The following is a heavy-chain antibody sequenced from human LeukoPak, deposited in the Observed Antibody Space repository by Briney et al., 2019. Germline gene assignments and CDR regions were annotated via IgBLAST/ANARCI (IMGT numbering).Heavy chain of an antibody. V-gene: IGHV3-9*01. D-gene: IGHD1-26*01. CDR3: AKVMRRYSGKFDY. CDR1: GFTFDDYA. J-gene: IGHJ4*02. CDR2: ISWNSGSI. Sequence: GRSLRLSCAASGFTFDDYAMHWVRQAPGKGLEWVSGISWNSGSIGYADSVKGRFTISRDNAKNTLYLQMNSLRAEDTAVYYCAKVMRRYSGKFDYWGQGTLVTVSS.